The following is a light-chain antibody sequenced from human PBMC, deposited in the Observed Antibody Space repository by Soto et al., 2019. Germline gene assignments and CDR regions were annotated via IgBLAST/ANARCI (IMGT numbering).Light chain of an antibody. V-gene: IGKV1-39*01. CDR1: QSISSY. CDR2: AAS. Sequence: DLQMTQSPSSLSASVGDRVTITCRASQSISSYLNWYQQKPGKAPKLLIYAASRLQSGVPSRFSGSGSGTDFTLTISSLQPEDFATYYCQQSYSTPQITFGQGTRLEIK. CDR3: QQSYSTPQIT. J-gene: IGKJ5*01.